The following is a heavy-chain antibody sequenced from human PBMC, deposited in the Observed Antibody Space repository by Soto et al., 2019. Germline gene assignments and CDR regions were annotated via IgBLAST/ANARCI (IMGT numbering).Heavy chain of an antibody. CDR1: GYTFTSYG. CDR2: ISAYNGNT. V-gene: IGHV1-18*01. CDR3: ARGRGEEYSGYQLCLVY. Sequence: QVQLVQSGAEVKKPGASVKVSCKASGYTFTSYGISWVRQAPGQGLEWMGWISAYNGNTTSAQKLQGRVTMTTDSSTRTAYMEMRSLRSDDTAVYYCARGRGEEYSGYQLCLVYWGQGTLVTVS. D-gene: IGHD5-12*01. J-gene: IGHJ4*02.